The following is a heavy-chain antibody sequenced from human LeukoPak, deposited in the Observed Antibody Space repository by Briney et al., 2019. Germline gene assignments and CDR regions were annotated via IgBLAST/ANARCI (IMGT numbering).Heavy chain of an antibody. J-gene: IGHJ4*02. CDR3: ARFRPMVRGDY. CDR2: IKQDGSDK. CDR1: GFTFTKYW. Sequence: GGSLRLSCAASGFTFTKYWMTWVRQAPGKGLEWVGNIKQDGSDKNYMDSVKGRFTISRDNTKNSVYLQMSSLRAEDTAVYYCARFRPMVRGDYWGQGTLVTVSS. V-gene: IGHV3-7*01. D-gene: IGHD3-10*01.